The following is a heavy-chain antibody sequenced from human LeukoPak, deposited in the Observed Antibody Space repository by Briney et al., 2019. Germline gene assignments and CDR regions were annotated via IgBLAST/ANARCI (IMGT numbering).Heavy chain of an antibody. Sequence: GGSLRLSCAASGFTFSSYWMGWVRQAPGKGLEWVANIKQDGSEKYYVDSVKGRFTISRDNAKNSLYLQMNSLRAEDTAVYYCARDHRAVAGLYYYYYYMDVWGKGTTVTVSS. CDR3: ARDHRAVAGLYYYYYYMDV. D-gene: IGHD6-19*01. J-gene: IGHJ6*03. CDR2: IKQDGSEK. V-gene: IGHV3-7*01. CDR1: GFTFSSYW.